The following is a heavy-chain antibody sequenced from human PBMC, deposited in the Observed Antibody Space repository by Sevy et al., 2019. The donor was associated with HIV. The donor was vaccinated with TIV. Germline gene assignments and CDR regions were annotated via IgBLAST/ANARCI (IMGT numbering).Heavy chain of an antibody. CDR2: INPNSGGT. J-gene: IGHJ4*02. D-gene: IGHD1-26*01. CDR3: ARARVAGSYYSMGY. V-gene: IGHV1-2*02. Sequence: ASVKVSCKASGYTFTGYYMHWVRQAPGQGLEWMGWINPNSGGTNYAQKFQGRVTMTRDTSTSTAYMELSRLRSDDTAVYYCARARVAGSYYSMGYWGQGTLVTVSS. CDR1: GYTFTGYY.